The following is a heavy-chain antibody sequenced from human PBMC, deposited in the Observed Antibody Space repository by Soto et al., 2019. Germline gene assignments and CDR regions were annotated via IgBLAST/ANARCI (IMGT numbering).Heavy chain of an antibody. D-gene: IGHD1-26*01. CDR1: GGSVSSDSYY. CDR2: IYYSGGT. Sequence: PSETLSLTCTVSGGSVSSDSYYWSWIRQPPGKGLEWIGYIYYSGGTNYNPSLNSRVTISVDTSKNQFSLNLNSVTAADTAVYYCARNSVGLTPYYYGMDVWGQGTTVTVSS. J-gene: IGHJ6*02. CDR3: ARNSVGLTPYYYGMDV. V-gene: IGHV4-61*01.